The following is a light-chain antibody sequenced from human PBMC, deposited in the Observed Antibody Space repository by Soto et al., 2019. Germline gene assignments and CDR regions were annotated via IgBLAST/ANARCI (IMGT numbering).Light chain of an antibody. Sequence: EIVLTQSTATLSLSPGERATLSCRASQSVSSYLAWYQQKPGQAPRLLIYDASNRATGIPARFSGSGSGTDFTLTISSLEPEDFAVYYCQQPFTFGPGTKVDIK. CDR1: QSVSSY. V-gene: IGKV3-11*01. J-gene: IGKJ3*01. CDR3: QQPFT. CDR2: DAS.